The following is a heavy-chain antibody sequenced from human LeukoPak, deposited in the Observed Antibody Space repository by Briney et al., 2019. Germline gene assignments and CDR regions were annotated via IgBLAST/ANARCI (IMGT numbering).Heavy chain of an antibody. Sequence: GGSLRLSCAASGFTFSTYSMNWVRQAPGKGLEWVSAISGSGGSTYYADSVKGRFTISRDNSKNTLYLQMNSLRAEDTAVYYCAKDRLRGVVRAFDIWGQGTMVTVSS. CDR1: GFTFSTYS. D-gene: IGHD2-21*01. CDR3: AKDRLRGVVRAFDI. V-gene: IGHV3-23*01. CDR2: ISGSGGST. J-gene: IGHJ3*02.